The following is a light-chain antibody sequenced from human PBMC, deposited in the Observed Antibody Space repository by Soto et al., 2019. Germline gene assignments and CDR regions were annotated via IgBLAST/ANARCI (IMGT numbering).Light chain of an antibody. Sequence: EIVMTQSPATLSVSPGERATLSCRASQRVSSNLAWYQQKPGQAPRLLIYGASTRATGIPARFSGSGSGTEFTLNISSLQSEDFAVYYCQQYNNWPYTFGQGTKLEIK. J-gene: IGKJ2*01. CDR2: GAS. V-gene: IGKV3-15*01. CDR3: QQYNNWPYT. CDR1: QRVSSN.